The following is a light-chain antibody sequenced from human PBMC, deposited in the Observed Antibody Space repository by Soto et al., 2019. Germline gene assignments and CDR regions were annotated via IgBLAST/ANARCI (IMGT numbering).Light chain of an antibody. CDR2: GAY. CDR3: QQYDTAPNT. V-gene: IGKV3-20*01. Sequence: EIVLTQAPGTLSLSPGESATLSCRASQSVSSSQVAWYQQKPGHAPRLLIYGAYSRATGIPDRFSGVGSATDITLTISRLEPEYFAVYYWQQYDTAPNTFGQGTKLEIK. CDR1: QSVSSSQ. J-gene: IGKJ2*01.